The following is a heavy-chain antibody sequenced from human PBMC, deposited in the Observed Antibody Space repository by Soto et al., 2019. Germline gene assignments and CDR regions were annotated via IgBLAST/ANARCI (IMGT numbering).Heavy chain of an antibody. V-gene: IGHV4-59*01. Sequence: QVQLQESGPGLVKPSETLSLTCAVSGGSISSYYWTLIRQPPGKGLEWIGYIYYSGSTNYNPSLMSRVTMSVDSSKNQFSLRLDSGTAADTAVYYCAGCIVGATGICPHYAFDIWGQGTMVTVSS. CDR1: GGSISSYY. D-gene: IGHD1-26*01. CDR3: AGCIVGATGICPHYAFDI. CDR2: IYYSGST. J-gene: IGHJ3*02.